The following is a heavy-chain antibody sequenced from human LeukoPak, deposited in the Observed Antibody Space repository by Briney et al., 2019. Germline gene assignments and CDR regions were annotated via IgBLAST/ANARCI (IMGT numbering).Heavy chain of an antibody. V-gene: IGHV3-21*01. J-gene: IGHJ3*02. CDR3: ARDRRGYNWKPEGDAFDI. CDR2: ISSSSSYI. Sequence: GGSLRLSCAASGFTFSSYAMSWVRQAPGKGLEWVSSISSSSSYIYYADSVKGRFTISRGNAKNSLYLQMNSLRAEDTAVYYCARDRRGYNWKPEGDAFDIWGQGTMVTVSS. CDR1: GFTFSSYA. D-gene: IGHD1-1*01.